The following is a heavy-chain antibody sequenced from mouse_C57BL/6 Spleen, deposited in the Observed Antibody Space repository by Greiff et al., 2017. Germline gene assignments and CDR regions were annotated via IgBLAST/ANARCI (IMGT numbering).Heavy chain of an antibody. CDR3: ARWATAQATDY. D-gene: IGHD3-2*02. J-gene: IGHJ2*01. CDR2: IDPSDSYT. Sequence: QVQLQQPGAELVRPGPSVKLSCKASGYTFTSYWMHWVKQRPGQGLEWIGVIDPSDSYTNYNQKFKGKATLTVDTSSSTAYMQHSSLPSEASAVYYSARWATAQATDYWGQGTTLTVSS. V-gene: IGHV1-59*01. CDR1: GYTFTSYW.